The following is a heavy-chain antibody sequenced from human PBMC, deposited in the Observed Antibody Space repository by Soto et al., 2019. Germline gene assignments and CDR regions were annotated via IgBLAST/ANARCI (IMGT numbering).Heavy chain of an antibody. D-gene: IGHD5-12*01. J-gene: IGHJ4*02. CDR1: GCPFSSYA. V-gene: IGHV3-23*01. Sequence: GSLRRACAASGCPFSSYAMSWVRQTPEKGLEWVAGISGGGNDRYYADFVQGRFTFSRDNSRNILYLQMNSLRADDTAMYFCARSLFMVAPDNEPFDYWGQGTPVTVYS. CDR3: ARSLFMVAPDNEPFDY. CDR2: ISGGGNDR.